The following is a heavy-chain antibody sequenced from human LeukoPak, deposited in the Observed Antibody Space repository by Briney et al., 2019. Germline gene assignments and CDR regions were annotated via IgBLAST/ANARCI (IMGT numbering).Heavy chain of an antibody. CDR2: INPNSGGT. Sequence: ASVKVSCKTSGYTFTGYYMHWVRQAPGQGLEWMGWINPNSGGTNYAQKFQGRVTMTRDTSISTAYMELSRLRSDDTAVYYCARVGDMLRLGELSFDYWGQGTLVIVSS. V-gene: IGHV1-2*02. D-gene: IGHD3-16*02. CDR3: ARVGDMLRLGELSFDY. J-gene: IGHJ4*02. CDR1: GYTFTGYY.